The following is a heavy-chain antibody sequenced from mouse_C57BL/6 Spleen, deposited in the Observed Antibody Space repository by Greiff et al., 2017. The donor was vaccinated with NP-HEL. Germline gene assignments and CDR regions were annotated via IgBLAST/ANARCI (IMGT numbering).Heavy chain of an antibody. Sequence: QVTLKECGPGILQSSQTLSLTCSFSGFSLSTSGMGVSWIRQPSGKGLEWLAHIYWDDDKRYNPSLKSRLTISKDTSRNQVFLKITSVDTADTATYYCARNQYDGYAMDYWGQGTSVTVSS. V-gene: IGHV8-12*01. CDR3: ARNQYDGYAMDY. CDR2: IYWDDDK. CDR1: GFSLSTSGMG. D-gene: IGHD2-12*01. J-gene: IGHJ4*01.